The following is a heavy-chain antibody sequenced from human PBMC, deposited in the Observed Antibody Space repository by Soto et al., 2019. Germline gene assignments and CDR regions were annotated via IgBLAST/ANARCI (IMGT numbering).Heavy chain of an antibody. CDR1: GFTFTGYY. D-gene: IGHD3-16*01. V-gene: IGHV1-2*04. CDR2: INPNTGGT. Sequence: ASVKVSCKTSGFTFTGYYLHWLRQAAGQRPEWMGWINPNTGGTKYAQNFQGWVTMTRDTSISTAYMELSNLTSDDTAVYYCARDKGACPYNRFDFWGQGTPVTVSS. CDR3: ARDKGACPYNRFDF. J-gene: IGHJ5*01.